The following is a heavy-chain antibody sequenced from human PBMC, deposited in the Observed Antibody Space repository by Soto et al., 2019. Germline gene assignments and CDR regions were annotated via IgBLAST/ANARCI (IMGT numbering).Heavy chain of an antibody. CDR1: GFTFSSYG. D-gene: IGHD3-10*01. J-gene: IGHJ6*02. Sequence: QVQLVESGGGVVQPGRSLRLSCAASGFTFSSYGMHWVRQAPGKGLEWVAVIWYDGSNKYYADSVKGRFTISRDNSKNTRYLQINSLRGEDTAVYYCARDGGVRGFYYSYGMDVWGQGTKVTVSS. CDR3: ARDGGVRGFYYSYGMDV. CDR2: IWYDGSNK. V-gene: IGHV3-33*01.